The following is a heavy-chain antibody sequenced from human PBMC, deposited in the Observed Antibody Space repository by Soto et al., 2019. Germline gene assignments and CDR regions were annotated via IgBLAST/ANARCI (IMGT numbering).Heavy chain of an antibody. CDR2: IYYSGST. J-gene: IGHJ4*02. V-gene: IGHV4-31*03. D-gene: IGHD3-16*02. Sequence: SETLSLTCTVSGGSISSGGYYWSWIRQHPGKGLEWIGYIYYSGSTYYNPSLKSRVTISVDTSKNQFSLKLSSVTAADTAVYYCASNRYYDYVWGSYRSDLPRHWGQGTLVTVSS. CDR3: ASNRYYDYVWGSYRSDLPRH. CDR1: GGSISSGGYY.